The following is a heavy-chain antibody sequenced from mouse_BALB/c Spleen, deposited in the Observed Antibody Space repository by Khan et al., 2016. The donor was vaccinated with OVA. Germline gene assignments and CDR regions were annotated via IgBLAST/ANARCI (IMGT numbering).Heavy chain of an antibody. Sequence: VQLQQSGPELMKPGASVKISCKASGYSFTSYYIHWLMQSHGKSLEWIGYIDPFSGGTTYNQNFKGKATLTVEKSSSTAYIHLSNLTTEDAAFYYCTRHGYVAWFTYWGQGTLVTVSA. J-gene: IGHJ3*01. CDR3: TRHGYVAWFTY. V-gene: IGHV1S135*01. D-gene: IGHD2-2*01. CDR2: IDPFSGGT. CDR1: GYSFTSYY.